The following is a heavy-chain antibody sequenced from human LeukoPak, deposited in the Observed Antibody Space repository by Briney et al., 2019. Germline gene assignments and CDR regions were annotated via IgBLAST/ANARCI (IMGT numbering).Heavy chain of an antibody. D-gene: IGHD6-19*01. CDR3: AREEQWLVRRYYYGMDV. CDR1: GGTFISYA. CDR2: IIPIFGTA. J-gene: IGHJ6*02. V-gene: IGHV1-69*13. Sequence: SVKVSCKASGGTFISYAISWVRQAPGQGLEWMGGIIPIFGTANYAQKFQGRVTITADESTSTAYMELSSLRSEDTAVYYCAREEQWLVRRYYYGMDVWGQGTTATVSS.